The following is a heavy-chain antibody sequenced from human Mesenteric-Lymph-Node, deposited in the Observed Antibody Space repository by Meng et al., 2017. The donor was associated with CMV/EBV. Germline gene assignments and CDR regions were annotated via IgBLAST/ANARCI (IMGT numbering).Heavy chain of an antibody. CDR2: IWYDGSNK. J-gene: IGHJ6*02. CDR1: GFTFSSSW. CDR3: ARDSSPGNYFYYYGVDV. Sequence: GGSLRLSCAASGFTFSSSWMHWVCQAPGKGLEWVAVIWYDGSNKYYADSVKGRFTISRDNSKNTLYLQMNSLRAEDTAVYYCARDSSPGNYFYYYGVDVWGQGTTVTVSS. V-gene: IGHV3-33*01.